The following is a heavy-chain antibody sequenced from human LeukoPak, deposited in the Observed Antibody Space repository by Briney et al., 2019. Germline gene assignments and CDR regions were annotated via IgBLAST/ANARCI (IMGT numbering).Heavy chain of an antibody. J-gene: IGHJ4*02. V-gene: IGHV3-30*02. CDR2: IRYDGSNK. CDR3: AKGPGYSGSRNDY. D-gene: IGHD1-26*01. Sequence: GGSLRLSCAASGFTFSSYGMHWVRQAPGKGLELVAFIRYDGSNKYYADSVKGRFTIPRDNSKNTLYLQMNSLRAEDTAVYYCAKGPGYSGSRNDYWGQGTLVTVSS. CDR1: GFTFSSYG.